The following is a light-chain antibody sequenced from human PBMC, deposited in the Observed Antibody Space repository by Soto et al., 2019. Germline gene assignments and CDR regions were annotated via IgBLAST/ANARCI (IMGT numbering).Light chain of an antibody. J-gene: IGKJ3*01. CDR3: QQYCTPLFT. V-gene: IGKV3-20*01. Sequence: IVLTQSPGTLSLSPGERATLSCGASQSVTNNFLAWYQQKPGQATSLLIYGASSRATGVPDRLSGSGSGTDFTLTISSLEPGDFAVYYCQQYCTPLFTFGPGTKVDI. CDR1: QSVTNNF. CDR2: GAS.